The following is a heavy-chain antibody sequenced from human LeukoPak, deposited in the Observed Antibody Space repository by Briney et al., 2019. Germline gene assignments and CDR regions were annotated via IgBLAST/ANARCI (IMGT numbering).Heavy chain of an antibody. Sequence: PSETLSLTCTVSGGSISSYYWSWIRQPAGKGLEWIGSIYYSGSTYYNPSLKSRVTISVDTSKNQFSLKLSSVTAADTAVCYCARVNSGYDWGGGYYYYYMDVWGKETTVTISS. CDR1: GGSISSYY. V-gene: IGHV4-59*05. J-gene: IGHJ6*03. CDR2: IYYSGST. CDR3: ARVNSGYDWGGGYYYYYMDV. D-gene: IGHD5-12*01.